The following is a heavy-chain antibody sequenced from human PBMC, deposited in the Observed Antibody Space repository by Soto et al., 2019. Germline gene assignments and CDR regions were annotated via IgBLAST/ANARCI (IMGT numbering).Heavy chain of an antibody. CDR3: ARDGPVVYFQH. CDR1: GYTFTSYG. CDR2: ISTYNGNT. V-gene: IGHV1-18*01. Sequence: QVQLVQSGGEVKTPGASVRVSCKASGYTFTSYGITWVRQAPGQGLERMGWISTYNGNTNYAQKLQGRVTMTTDTATSTAHMELRSRRSDDTAVYYCARDGPVVYFQHWGQGTLVTVSS. J-gene: IGHJ1*01. D-gene: IGHD2-15*01.